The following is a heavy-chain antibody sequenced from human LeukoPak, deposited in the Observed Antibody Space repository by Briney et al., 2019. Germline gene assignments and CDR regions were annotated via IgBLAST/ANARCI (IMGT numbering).Heavy chain of an antibody. D-gene: IGHD3-3*01. CDR3: ARNRITIFGVVNY. CDR1: GFTFKNYW. V-gene: IGHV3-7*01. Sequence: GGSLRLSCTSSGFTFKNYWMAWVRQAPGKGLEWVANIKQDGSEKYYVDSVKGRFTISRDNAKNSLYLQMNSLRAEDTAVYYCARNRITIFGVVNYWGQGTLVTVSS. CDR2: IKQDGSEK. J-gene: IGHJ4*02.